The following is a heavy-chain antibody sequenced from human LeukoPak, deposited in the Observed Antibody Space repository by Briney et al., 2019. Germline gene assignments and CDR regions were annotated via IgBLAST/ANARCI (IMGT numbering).Heavy chain of an antibody. Sequence: GGSLRLSCAASGFTFSSYAMSWVRQAPGKGLEWVSAISGSGGSIYYADSVKGRFTISRDNSKNTLYLQMNSLRAEDTAVYYCAKDYDFWSGPEDYWGQGTLVTVSS. V-gene: IGHV3-23*01. J-gene: IGHJ4*02. D-gene: IGHD3-3*01. CDR2: ISGSGGSI. CDR1: GFTFSSYA. CDR3: AKDYDFWSGPEDY.